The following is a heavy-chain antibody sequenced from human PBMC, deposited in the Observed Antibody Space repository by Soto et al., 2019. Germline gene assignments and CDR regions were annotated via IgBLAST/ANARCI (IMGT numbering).Heavy chain of an antibody. CDR2: ISYDGSNK. CDR1: GFTFSSYA. CDR3: ASFGTVAPTEY. Sequence: QVQLVESGGGVVQPGRSLRLSCAASGFTFSSYAMHWVRKAPGKGLEWVAVISYDGSNKYYADSVKGRFTISRDNSKNTLYLQMNSLRAEDTAVYYCASFGTVAPTEYWGQGTLVTVSS. J-gene: IGHJ4*02. V-gene: IGHV3-30-3*01. D-gene: IGHD6-19*01.